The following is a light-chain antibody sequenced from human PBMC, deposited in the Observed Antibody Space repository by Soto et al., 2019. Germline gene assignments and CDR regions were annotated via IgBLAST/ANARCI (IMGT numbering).Light chain of an antibody. CDR1: TSDVGGYNS. CDR2: EVN. V-gene: IGLV2-8*01. J-gene: IGLJ3*02. Sequence: QSALTQPPSASGSPGQSVTISCTGTTSDVGGYNSVSWYQQHPGKAPKVKIFEVNKRPSGVPDRFSGSKSGNTASLTVSGLQAEDEADYYCSSSAGSNNVLFGGGTKVTVL. CDR3: SSSAGSNNVL.